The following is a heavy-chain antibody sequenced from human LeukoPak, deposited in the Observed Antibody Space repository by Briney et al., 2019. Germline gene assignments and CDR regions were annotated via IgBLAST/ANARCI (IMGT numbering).Heavy chain of an antibody. D-gene: IGHD2-21*01. V-gene: IGHV3-74*01. J-gene: IGHJ4*02. Sequence: PGGSLRLSXAASGFAFSSYWMHWVRQAPGKGLVWVSRINSDGSSTSYADSVKGRFTISRDNAKNTLYLQMNSLRAEDTAVYYCARDLFSGKPYDYWGQGTLVTVSS. CDR3: ARDLFSGKPYDY. CDR2: INSDGSST. CDR1: GFAFSSYW.